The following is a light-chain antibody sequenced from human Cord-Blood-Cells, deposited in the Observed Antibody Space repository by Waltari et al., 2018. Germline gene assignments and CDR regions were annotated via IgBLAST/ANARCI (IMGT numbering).Light chain of an antibody. V-gene: IGKV3-15*01. J-gene: IGKJ2*01. Sequence: EIVMTQSPATLSVSPGERATLSCRASQSVSSNLAWYQQKPGQAPRLLIYVASTRATGIPARFSGSESGTEFTLTSISLQSEDFAVYYCQQYNNWPPYTFGQGTKLEIK. CDR2: VAS. CDR3: QQYNNWPPYT. CDR1: QSVSSN.